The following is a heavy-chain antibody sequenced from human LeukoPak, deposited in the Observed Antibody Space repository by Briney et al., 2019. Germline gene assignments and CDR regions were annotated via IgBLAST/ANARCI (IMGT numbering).Heavy chain of an antibody. J-gene: IGHJ4*02. CDR1: GFTFSTYW. CDR3: VRGVYYFDY. Sequence: GGSPRLSCAASGFTFSTYWMHWVRQAPGKGLVWVSLFNSDASSTSYADSVKGRFTISRDNAKNTLYLQMNSLRAEDTAVYYCVRGVYYFDYWGRGTLVTVSS. D-gene: IGHD6-6*01. V-gene: IGHV3-74*01. CDR2: FNSDASST.